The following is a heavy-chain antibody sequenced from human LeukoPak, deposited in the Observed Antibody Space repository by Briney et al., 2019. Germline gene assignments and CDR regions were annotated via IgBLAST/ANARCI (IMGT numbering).Heavy chain of an antibody. Sequence: SPSETLSLTCTVSGGSINTYYWSWIRQPPGKGLEWVGYIYYTGSTNYNPSLKSRVTISVDTSKNQISLKLTSVTAADTAVYYYARAHISVAGTLGYWGRGTLVTVSS. D-gene: IGHD6-19*01. CDR1: GGSINTYY. CDR2: IYYTGST. V-gene: IGHV4-59*01. CDR3: ARAHISVAGTLGY. J-gene: IGHJ4*02.